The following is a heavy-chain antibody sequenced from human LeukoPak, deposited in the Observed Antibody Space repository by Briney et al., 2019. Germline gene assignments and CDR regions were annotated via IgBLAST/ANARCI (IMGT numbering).Heavy chain of an antibody. Sequence: ASVKVSCKTSGYTFTGYYIHWVRQAPGQGLEWMGWISAYNGNTNYAQKLQGRVTMTTDTSTSTAYMELRSLRSDDTAVYYCARGAAAAADNWFDPWGQGTLVTVSS. V-gene: IGHV1-18*04. J-gene: IGHJ5*02. CDR3: ARGAAAAADNWFDP. D-gene: IGHD6-13*01. CDR1: GYTFTGYY. CDR2: ISAYNGNT.